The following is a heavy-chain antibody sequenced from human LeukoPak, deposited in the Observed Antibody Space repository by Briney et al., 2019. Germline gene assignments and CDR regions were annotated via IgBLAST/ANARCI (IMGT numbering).Heavy chain of an antibody. CDR3: ATPNDQLLSYYYYMDV. CDR1: GGTFSSYT. CDR2: IIPIPGIA. J-gene: IGHJ6*03. Sequence: SVKVSCKASGGTFSSYTISWVRQAPGQGLEWMGRIIPIPGIANYAQKFQGRVTITADKSTSTAYMELSSLRSEDTAVYYCATPNDQLLSYYYYMDVWGKGTTVTVSS. V-gene: IGHV1-69*02. D-gene: IGHD2-2*01.